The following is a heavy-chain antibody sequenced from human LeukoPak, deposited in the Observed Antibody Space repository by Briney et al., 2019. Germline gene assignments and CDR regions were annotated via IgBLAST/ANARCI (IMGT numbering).Heavy chain of an antibody. V-gene: IGHV3-23*01. CDR1: GFPFSTYA. CDR3: AKDRLPDGRWSLDY. J-gene: IGHJ4*02. D-gene: IGHD6-13*01. Sequence: GGSLRLSCAASGFPFSTYAMNWVRQAPGKGLEWVSGIYGNGGGIQYADSVKGRFTISRDNSRNTLYLQMNSLRAEDTALYYCAKDRLPDGRWSLDYWGQGTLVTVSS. CDR2: IYGNGGGI.